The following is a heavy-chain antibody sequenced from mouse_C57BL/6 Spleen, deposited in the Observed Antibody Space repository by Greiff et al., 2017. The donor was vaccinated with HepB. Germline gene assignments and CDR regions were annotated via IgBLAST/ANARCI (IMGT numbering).Heavy chain of an antibody. V-gene: IGHV1-26*01. CDR3: ARRGGLPYYYAMDY. J-gene: IGHJ4*01. CDR1: GYTFTDYY. CDR2: INPNNGGT. Sequence: VQLQQSGPELVKPGASVKISCKASGYTFTDYYMNWVKQSHGKSLEWIGDINPNNGGTSYNQKFKGKATLTVDKSSSTAYMELRSLTSEDSAVYYCARRGGLPYYYAMDYWGQGTSVTVSS. D-gene: IGHD2-4*01.